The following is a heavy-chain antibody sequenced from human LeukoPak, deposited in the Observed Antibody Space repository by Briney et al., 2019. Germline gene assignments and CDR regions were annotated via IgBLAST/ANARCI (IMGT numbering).Heavy chain of an antibody. J-gene: IGHJ4*02. V-gene: IGHV4-59*05. D-gene: IGHD1-26*01. CDR2: IYGSGST. CDR1: GVSISSYY. Sequence: SETLSLTCTVPGVSISSYYWSWIRQPAGKGLEWIGRIYGSGSTYYNPSLKSRVTISVDTSKNQFSLKLSSVTAADTAVYYCARRRVGATDYFDYWGQGTLVTVSS. CDR3: ARRRVGATDYFDY.